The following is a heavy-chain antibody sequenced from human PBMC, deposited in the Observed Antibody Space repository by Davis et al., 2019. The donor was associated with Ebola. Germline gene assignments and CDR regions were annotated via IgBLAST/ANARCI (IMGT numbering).Heavy chain of an antibody. V-gene: IGHV3-23*01. CDR2: IGGGGDDT. CDR1: GFTVSSNY. CDR3: AKDSRGYNKPFDY. D-gene: IGHD3-10*01. J-gene: IGHJ4*02. Sequence: GESLKISCAASGFTVSSNYMSWVRQAPGKGLEWVSLIGGGGDDTYYPDSVKGRFTISRDNSKNMLFLQMNSLRAEDTAVYYCAKDSRGYNKPFDYWGQGTLVTVSS.